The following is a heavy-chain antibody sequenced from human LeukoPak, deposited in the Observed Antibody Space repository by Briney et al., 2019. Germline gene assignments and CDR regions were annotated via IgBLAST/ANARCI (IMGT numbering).Heavy chain of an antibody. CDR3: ARRRHKFDYYDV. J-gene: IGHJ3*01. Sequence: WVRQAPGKGLEWIGAIQCTGRTFSNPSLKSRVTIPVDASKRQFSLDLRSATAADTAVYYCARRRHKFDYYDVWGQGTRVTVSS. D-gene: IGHD3-10*01. CDR2: IQCTGRT. V-gene: IGHV4-39*01.